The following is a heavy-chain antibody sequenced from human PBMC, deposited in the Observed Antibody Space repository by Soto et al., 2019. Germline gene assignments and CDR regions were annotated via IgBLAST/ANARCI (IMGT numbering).Heavy chain of an antibody. J-gene: IGHJ4*01. D-gene: IGHD6-19*01. CDR2: VSYSGST. V-gene: IGHV4-59*08. CDR3: ARHGSDSGWFFFDY. Sequence: SETLSLTCSLSGGAIGGYYWSWIRQPPGKALEWIGYVSYSGSTDYHPSLKSRVSISIDMSKNQFSLKMISVTAADTAVYYCARHGSDSGWFFFDYWGQGTLVTVSS. CDR1: GGAIGGYY.